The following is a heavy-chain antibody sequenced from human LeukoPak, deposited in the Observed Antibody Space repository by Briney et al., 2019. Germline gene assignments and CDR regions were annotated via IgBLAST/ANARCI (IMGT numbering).Heavy chain of an antibody. V-gene: IGHV3-30-3*01. CDR3: AREDFGGDFWSGYFSYYYYYGMDV. CDR2: ISYDGSNK. Sequence: PGGSLRLSCAASGFTFSSYAMHWARQAPGKGLEWVAVISYDGSNKYYADSVKGRFTISRDNSKNTLYLQMNSLRAEDTAVYYCAREDFGGDFWSGYFSYYYYYGMDVWGQGTTVTVSS. CDR1: GFTFSSYA. D-gene: IGHD3-3*01. J-gene: IGHJ6*02.